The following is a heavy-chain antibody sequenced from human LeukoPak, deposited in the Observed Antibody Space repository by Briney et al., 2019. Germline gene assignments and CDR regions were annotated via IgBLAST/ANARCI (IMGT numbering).Heavy chain of an antibody. CDR3: ARGSPIAAAGTGIDP. V-gene: IGHV4-34*01. J-gene: IGHJ5*02. Sequence: SETLSLTCAVYGGSFSGYYWSWIRQPPGKGLEWIGEINHSGSTNYNPSLKSRVTISVDTSKNQFSLKLSSVTAADTAVYYCARGSPIAAAGTGIDPWGQGTLVTVSS. D-gene: IGHD6-13*01. CDR1: GGSFSGYY. CDR2: INHSGST.